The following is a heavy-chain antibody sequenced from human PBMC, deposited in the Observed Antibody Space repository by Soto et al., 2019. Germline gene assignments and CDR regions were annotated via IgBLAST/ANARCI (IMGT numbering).Heavy chain of an antibody. D-gene: IGHD3-10*01. CDR3: ARSGEHPLDY. CDR2: STHTGNT. CDR1: GYTFSHYV. J-gene: IGHJ4*02. Sequence: RASVKVSCKTSGYTFSHYVINWVRQAPGQGLEWMGFSTHTGNTNYAQNFQGRVAMTTDTSTSTSYMEVRSLRHDDTAVYYCARSGEHPLDYWGQGTPVTVSS. V-gene: IGHV1-18*01.